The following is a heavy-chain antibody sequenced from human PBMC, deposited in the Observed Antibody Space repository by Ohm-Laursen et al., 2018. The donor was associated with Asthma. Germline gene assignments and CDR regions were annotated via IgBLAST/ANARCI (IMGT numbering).Heavy chain of an antibody. J-gene: IGHJ6*02. Sequence: SLRLSCSASGFTFSPYSMNWVRQAPGKGLEWASYISKSTRTIKYADSVKGRFTISRDNAKNSLYLQMNSLRAEDTAVYYCARDKPENEVNGYYYGMDVWGQGTTVTVSS. D-gene: IGHD2-8*01. CDR2: ISKSTRTI. CDR1: GFTFSPYS. V-gene: IGHV3-48*01. CDR3: ARDKPENEVNGYYYGMDV.